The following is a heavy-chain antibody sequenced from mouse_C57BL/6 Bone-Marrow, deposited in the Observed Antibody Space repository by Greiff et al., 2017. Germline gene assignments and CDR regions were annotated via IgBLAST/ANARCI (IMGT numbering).Heavy chain of an antibody. J-gene: IGHJ3*01. D-gene: IGHD2-1*01. CDR2: ISDGGSYT. CDR1: GFTFSSYA. Sequence: EVHLVESGGGLVKPGGSLKLSCAASGFTFSSYAMSWVRQTPEKRLEWVATISDGGSYTYYPDNVKGRFTIARDNAKNNLYLRMNHLKSEVTYMYDCARVAYGNYDSYWGQGTLVTFSA. CDR3: ARVAYGNYDSY. V-gene: IGHV5-4*01.